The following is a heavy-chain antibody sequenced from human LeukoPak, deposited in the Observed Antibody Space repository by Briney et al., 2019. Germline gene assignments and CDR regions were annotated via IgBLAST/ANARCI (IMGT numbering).Heavy chain of an antibody. Sequence: SETLSLTCTVSGGSISSSSYYWGWIRQPPGKGLEWIGSIYYSGSTFYNPSLKSRVTISVDTSKNQFSLKLSSVTAADTAVYYCARAGYSGSDFSVWGKGTTVTVSS. CDR2: IYYSGST. D-gene: IGHD5-12*01. V-gene: IGHV4-39*07. CDR1: GGSISSSSYY. CDR3: ARAGYSGSDFSV. J-gene: IGHJ6*04.